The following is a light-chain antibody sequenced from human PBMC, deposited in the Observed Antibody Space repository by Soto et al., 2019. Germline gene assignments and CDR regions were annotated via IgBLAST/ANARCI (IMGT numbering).Light chain of an antibody. CDR1: RPNIGRNS. CDR3: AAWDDSINAWV. V-gene: IGLV1-44*01. Sequence: QSVLTQPPSASGTPGQRITISCSGSRPNIGRNSVIWYQQFPGTAPKLVIYSNHKRPSGVPDRFSGSKSGTSASLAISGLQSEDEDDYYCAAWDDSINAWVFGGGTKLTVL. J-gene: IGLJ3*02. CDR2: SNH.